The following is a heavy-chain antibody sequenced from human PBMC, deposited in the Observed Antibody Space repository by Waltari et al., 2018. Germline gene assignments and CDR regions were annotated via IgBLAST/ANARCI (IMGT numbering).Heavy chain of an antibody. Sequence: CWGCVRPPPGRGLDSSGQVLGSGRTNCNPSFASRVTISLNTSTRQFALKMTSATAADTALYYCARDRGRGLYLDTWCQVILVTVSP. D-gene: IGHD2-15*01. J-gene: IGHJ4*02. CDR2: VLGSGRT. V-gene: IGHV4-4*02. CDR1: C. CDR3: ARDRGRGLYLDT.